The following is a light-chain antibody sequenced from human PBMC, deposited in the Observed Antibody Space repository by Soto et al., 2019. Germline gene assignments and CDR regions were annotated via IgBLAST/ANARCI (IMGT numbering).Light chain of an antibody. J-gene: IGLJ3*02. CDR3: ATWDDSLNGWV. V-gene: IGLV1-44*01. Sequence: QAVVTQPPSASGTPGQRVTISCSGSSSNIGSNTVNWYQQLPGTAPKLLIYSNNQRPSGVPDRLSGSKSGTSASLAISGLQSEDEADYYCATWDDSLNGWVFGGGTQLTVL. CDR1: SSNIGSNT. CDR2: SNN.